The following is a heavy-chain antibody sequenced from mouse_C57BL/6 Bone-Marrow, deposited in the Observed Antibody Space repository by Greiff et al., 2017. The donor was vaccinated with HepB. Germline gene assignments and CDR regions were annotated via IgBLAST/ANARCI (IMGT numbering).Heavy chain of an antibody. Sequence: VQLQQPGAELVKPGASVKMSCKASGYTFTSYWITWVKQRPGQGLEWIGDIYPGSGSTNYNEKFKSKATLTVDTSSSTAYMQLSSLTSEDSAVYYCARRDYYDYSLSYWGQGTTLTVSS. V-gene: IGHV1-55*01. CDR1: GYTFTSYW. CDR3: ARRDYYDYSLSY. J-gene: IGHJ2*01. D-gene: IGHD2-4*01. CDR2: IYPGSGST.